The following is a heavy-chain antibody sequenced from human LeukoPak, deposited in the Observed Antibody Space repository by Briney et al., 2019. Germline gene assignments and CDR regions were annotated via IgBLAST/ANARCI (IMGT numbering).Heavy chain of an antibody. V-gene: IGHV4-59*08. CDR2: IYYTGST. J-gene: IGHJ4*02. CDR1: GGSMSSLY. D-gene: IGHD6-13*01. CDR3: ARRGDFGSWYFFDY. Sequence: PSETLSLTCTVSGGSMSSLYWNWMRQPPGKGMEWIGNIYYTGSTIYNPSLKSRVTISVDRSKNQFSLKLSSVTAADTAVYYCARRGDFGSWYFFDYWGQGTLVTVSS.